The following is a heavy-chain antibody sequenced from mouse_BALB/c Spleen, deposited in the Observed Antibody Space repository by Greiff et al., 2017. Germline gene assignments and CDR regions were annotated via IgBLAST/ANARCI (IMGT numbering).Heavy chain of an antibody. CDR2: ISYSGST. V-gene: IGHV3-8*02. J-gene: IGHJ4*01. CDR3: ARYGGTRGYAMDY. CDR1: GDSITSGY. Sequence: EVKLQESGPSLVKPSQTLSLTCSVPGDSITSGYWNWIRKFPGNKLEYMGYISYSGSTYYNPSLKSRISITRDTSKNQYYLQLNSVTTEDTATYYCARYGGTRGYAMDYWGQGTSVTVSS. D-gene: IGHD4-1*01.